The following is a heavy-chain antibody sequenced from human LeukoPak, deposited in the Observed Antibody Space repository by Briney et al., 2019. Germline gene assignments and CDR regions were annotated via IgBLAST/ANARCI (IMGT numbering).Heavy chain of an antibody. V-gene: IGHV3-43*02. CDR1: GFTFDDYA. Sequence: GGSLRLSCAASGFTFDDYAMHWVRQAPGKGLEWVSLISGDGGSTYYADSVKGRFTISRDNSKNSLYLQMNSLRTEDTALYYCAKGYIAARRGPYFDYWGQGTLVTVSS. J-gene: IGHJ4*02. CDR2: ISGDGGST. CDR3: AKGYIAARRGPYFDY. D-gene: IGHD6-6*01.